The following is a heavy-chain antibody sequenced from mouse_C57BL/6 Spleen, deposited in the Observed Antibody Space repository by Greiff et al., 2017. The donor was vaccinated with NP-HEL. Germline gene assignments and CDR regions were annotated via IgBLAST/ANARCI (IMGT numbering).Heavy chain of an antibody. Sequence: KESCKASGYTFTSYWMDWVKQRPGQGLEWIGNIYPSDSETHYNQKFKDKATLTVDKSSSTAYMQLSSLTSEDSAVYYCARRGYSNGFAYWGQGTLVTVSA. CDR3: ARRGYSNGFAY. J-gene: IGHJ3*01. D-gene: IGHD2-5*01. CDR2: IYPSDSET. V-gene: IGHV1-61*01. CDR1: GYTFTSYW.